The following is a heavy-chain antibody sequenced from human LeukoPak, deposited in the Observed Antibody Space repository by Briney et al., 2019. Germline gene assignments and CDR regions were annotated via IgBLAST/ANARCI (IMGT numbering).Heavy chain of an antibody. CDR3: ARVGGDIVVVPAATDYYYYGMDV. D-gene: IGHD2-2*01. Sequence: ASVKVSCKASGYTFTGYYMHWVRQAPGQGLEWMGRINPNSGGTNYAQKFQGRVTMTRDTSISTAYMELSRLRSDDTAVYYCARVGGDIVVVPAATDYYYYGMDVWGQGTTVTVSS. CDR2: INPNSGGT. V-gene: IGHV1-2*06. CDR1: GYTFTGYY. J-gene: IGHJ6*02.